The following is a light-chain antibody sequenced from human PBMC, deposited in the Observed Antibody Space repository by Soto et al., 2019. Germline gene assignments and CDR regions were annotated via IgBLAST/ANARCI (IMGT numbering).Light chain of an antibody. CDR3: QQYGDSPFT. CDR2: GTS. J-gene: IGKJ3*01. V-gene: IGKV3-20*01. Sequence: EIVLTQSPGTLSLSAGERATLSCRASQRISTSYLAWYQQNPGRAPRVLVYGTSTRATGIPSRFSGSGSGTDFTLTISRLEPEDFAVYYCQQYGDSPFTFGPGTKVDIK. CDR1: QRISTSY.